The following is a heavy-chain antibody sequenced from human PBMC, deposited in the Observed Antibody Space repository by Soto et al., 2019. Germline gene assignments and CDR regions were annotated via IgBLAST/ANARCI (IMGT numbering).Heavy chain of an antibody. CDR3: AKDERRTPSLFGIDV. CDR2: ISFDGSNK. V-gene: IGHV3-30*18. CDR1: GLTFIAFG. J-gene: IGHJ6*02. Sequence: SLQLSFAASGLTFIAFGLHWVRQAPGKGLELVALISFDGSNKNYADSVKGRFTISRDNSKTTLYLQMNSRRAEDTVVYYCAKDERRTPSLFGIDVWGQGSTVTVSS. D-gene: IGHD2-15*01.